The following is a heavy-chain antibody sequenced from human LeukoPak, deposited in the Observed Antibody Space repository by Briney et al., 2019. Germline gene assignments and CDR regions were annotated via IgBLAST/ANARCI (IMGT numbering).Heavy chain of an antibody. J-gene: IGHJ4*02. CDR3: AKDDYYDFWSGYYYYFDY. D-gene: IGHD3-3*01. CDR2: ISGSGGHT. CDR1: GFTFSSYA. V-gene: IGHV3-23*01. Sequence: GGSLRLSCAASGFTFSSYAMSWVRQAPGKGLEWVSAISGSGGHTYYADSVKGRFTISRDNSKNTLYLQMNSLRAEDTAVYYCAKDDYYDFWSGYYYYFDYWGQGTLVTVSS.